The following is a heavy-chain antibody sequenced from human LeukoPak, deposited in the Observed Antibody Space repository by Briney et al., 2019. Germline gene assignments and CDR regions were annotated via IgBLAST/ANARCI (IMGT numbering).Heavy chain of an antibody. D-gene: IGHD3-10*01. J-gene: IGHJ3*02. CDR2: IYSGGGT. V-gene: IGHV3-53*01. CDR3: AKPRNAVYYGAFDI. Sequence: GGSLRLSCAASGFTVSSNYMSWVRQAPGKGLEWVSVIYSGGGTYYADSVKGRFTISRDNSKNTLYLQMNSLRAEDTAVYYCAKPRNAVYYGAFDIWGQGTMVTVSS. CDR1: GFTVSSNY.